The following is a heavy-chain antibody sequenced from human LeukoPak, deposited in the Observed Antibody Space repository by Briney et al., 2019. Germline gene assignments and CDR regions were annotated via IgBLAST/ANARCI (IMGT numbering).Heavy chain of an antibody. Sequence: SETLSLTCSVSVGFTTYDYWNWIRQPAGKAPEWIGRIHTTGSTNYNPSLTSRLTMSLDKSKNQFSLKVTSMTAADTALYYCARGGGNRHFDSWGQGILVTVSS. D-gene: IGHD4-23*01. CDR2: IHTTGST. V-gene: IGHV4-4*07. CDR3: ARGGGNRHFDS. J-gene: IGHJ4*02. CDR1: VGFTTYDY.